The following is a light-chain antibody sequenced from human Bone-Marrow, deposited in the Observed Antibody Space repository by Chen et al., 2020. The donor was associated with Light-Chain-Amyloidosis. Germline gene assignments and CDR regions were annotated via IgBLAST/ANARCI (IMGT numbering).Light chain of an antibody. CDR1: NIGSTS. V-gene: IGLV3-21*02. J-gene: IGLJ3*02. CDR2: DDS. Sequence: SYVLTQPSSVSVAPGQTATIACGGNNIGSTSVHWYQQTPGQAPLLVVSDDSDRPSGIPERLSGSISGNAATLTISRVEAGDEADYYCQVWDRSRDRPVFGGGTKLTVL. CDR3: QVWDRSRDRPV.